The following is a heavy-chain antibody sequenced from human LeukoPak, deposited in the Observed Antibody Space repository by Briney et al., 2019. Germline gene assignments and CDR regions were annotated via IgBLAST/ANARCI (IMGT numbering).Heavy chain of an antibody. CDR2: IYYSENT. D-gene: IGHD3-22*01. CDR1: GGSISSTTSY. Sequence: SETLSLTCTVSGGSISSTTSYWGWIRQPPGKGLEWIGNIYYSENTYYNPSLRSRVTVPVDTSKNQFSLRLSSVTAADTAVYYCARGFLRKAIVVTYYFDYWGQGTLVTVSS. CDR3: ARGFLRKAIVVTYYFDY. J-gene: IGHJ4*02. V-gene: IGHV4-39*01.